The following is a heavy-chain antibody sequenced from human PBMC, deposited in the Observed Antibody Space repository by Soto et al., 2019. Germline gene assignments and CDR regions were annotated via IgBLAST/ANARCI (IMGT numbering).Heavy chain of an antibody. D-gene: IGHD3-10*01. CDR3: ARLSPTPVRDYYYYYMDV. Sequence: SETLSLTCTVSGGSIVNYYWSWIRQPPGKGLEYIGYVYYSGSTNYNPSLKSRVAISVDTSKNQFSLRLSSVIAADTAVYYCARLSPTPVRDYYYYYMDVWGKGTTVTVSS. CDR1: GGSIVNYY. CDR2: VYYSGST. J-gene: IGHJ6*03. V-gene: IGHV4-59*08.